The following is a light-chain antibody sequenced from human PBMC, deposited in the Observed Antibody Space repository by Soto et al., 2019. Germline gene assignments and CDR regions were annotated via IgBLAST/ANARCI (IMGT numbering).Light chain of an antibody. V-gene: IGLV2-8*01. CDR1: SSDVGGYNF. CDR2: EVT. J-gene: IGLJ1*01. Sequence: QSALTQPPSASGSPGQSVTISCTGTSSDVGGYNFVSWYQQRPGKAPKLIIYEVTKRPSGVPDRFSGSKSGNTASLTVSGLQAEDEADYYCSSYSGTNNYVFGTGTKVTVL. CDR3: SSYSGTNNYV.